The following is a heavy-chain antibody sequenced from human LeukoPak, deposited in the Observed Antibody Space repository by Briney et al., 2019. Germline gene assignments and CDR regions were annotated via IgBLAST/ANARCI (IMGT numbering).Heavy chain of an antibody. Sequence: GGSLRLSCAASGFTFDDYAMHWVRQAPGKGLEWVSAISGSGGSSYYADSVKGRFTISRDNFKNTLYLQMNSLRAEDTAVYYCAKYGYFPYYFDYWGQGTLVTVSS. CDR1: GFTFDDYA. CDR2: ISGSGGSS. CDR3: AKYGYFPYYFDY. J-gene: IGHJ4*02. V-gene: IGHV3-23*01. D-gene: IGHD2/OR15-2a*01.